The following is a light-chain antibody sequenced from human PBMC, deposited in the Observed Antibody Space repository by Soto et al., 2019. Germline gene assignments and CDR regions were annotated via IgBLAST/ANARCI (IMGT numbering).Light chain of an antibody. CDR3: QSYDNSLSGSGV. J-gene: IGLJ3*02. Sequence: QSVLTQPPSVSGAPGQRVTISCTGSYANIGAGYEVHWYQQIPGTAPKLLISGHNNRPSGVPDRFFGSKSGTSASLTIIGLQAEDEADYYCQSYDNSLSGSGVFGGGTKVT. CDR2: GHN. V-gene: IGLV1-40*01. CDR1: YANIGAGYE.